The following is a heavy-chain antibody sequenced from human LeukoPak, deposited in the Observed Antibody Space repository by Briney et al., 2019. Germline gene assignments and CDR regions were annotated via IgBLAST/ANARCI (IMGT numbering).Heavy chain of an antibody. V-gene: IGHV1-2*02. Sequence: ASVTVSCKASGYTFIGYYLHWVRQAPGQGLEWMGWINPTSGGTNYAQKFQDRVTMTRDTSINTAYMELSRLRSDDTAVYYCARLVGLITTASYWGQGTLVIVSS. CDR2: INPTSGGT. J-gene: IGHJ4*02. CDR1: GYTFIGYY. CDR3: ARLVGLITTASY. D-gene: IGHD3-16*01.